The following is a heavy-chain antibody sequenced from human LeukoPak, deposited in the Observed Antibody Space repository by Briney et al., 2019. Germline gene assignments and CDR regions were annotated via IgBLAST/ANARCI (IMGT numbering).Heavy chain of an antibody. Sequence: GGSLRLSCAASGFTFSSYSMNWVRQAPGKGLEWASSISSSSSYIYYADSVKGRFTISRDNAKNSLYLQMNSLRAEDTAVYYCARGFRDIVVVVVDFDYWGQGTLVTVSS. V-gene: IGHV3-21*01. CDR3: ARGFRDIVVVVVDFDY. CDR2: ISSSSSYI. D-gene: IGHD2-15*01. J-gene: IGHJ4*02. CDR1: GFTFSSYS.